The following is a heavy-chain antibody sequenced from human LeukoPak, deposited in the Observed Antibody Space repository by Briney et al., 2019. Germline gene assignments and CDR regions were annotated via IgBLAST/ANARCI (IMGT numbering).Heavy chain of an antibody. J-gene: IGHJ4*02. CDR2: ITSGFTP. D-gene: IGHD1-26*01. V-gene: IGHV3-23*01. CDR1: ALTFSNYA. Sequence: GGSLRLSCAASALTFSNYAMSWFRQAAGKGLEWVSGITSGFTPHYADSVKGRFTISRDNSKNTFHLQMNSLRAEDTAVYYCAEYYSDSRVGDVFVEYSGQGTLVTVSS. CDR3: AEYYSDSRVGDVFVEY.